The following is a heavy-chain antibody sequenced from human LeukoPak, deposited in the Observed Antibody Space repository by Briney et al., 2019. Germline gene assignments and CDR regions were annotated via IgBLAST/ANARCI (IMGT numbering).Heavy chain of an antibody. D-gene: IGHD2-2*01. Sequence: GESLKISCKGSGYSFTSYWIGWVRQMPGKGLECMGIIYPGDSDTRYSPSFQGQVTISADKSISTAYLQWSSLKASDTAMYYCARAPDCSSTSCCYMDVWGKGTTVTVSS. CDR3: ARAPDCSSTSCCYMDV. CDR2: IYPGDSDT. V-gene: IGHV5-51*01. J-gene: IGHJ6*03. CDR1: GYSFTSYW.